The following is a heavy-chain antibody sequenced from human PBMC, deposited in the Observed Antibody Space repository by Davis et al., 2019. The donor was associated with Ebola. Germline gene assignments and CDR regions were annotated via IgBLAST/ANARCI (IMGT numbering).Heavy chain of an antibody. CDR1: GGSISSYY. CDR2: IYYSGST. V-gene: IGHV4-59*01. Sequence: MPSETLSLTCTVSGGSISSYYWSWIRQPPGKGLEWIGYIYYSGSTNYNPSLKSRVTISVDTSKNQFSLKLSSMTAADTAVYYCARDGVGGWFRDDWYFDLWGRGTLVTVSS. CDR3: ARDGVGGWFRDDWYFDL. D-gene: IGHD6-19*01. J-gene: IGHJ2*01.